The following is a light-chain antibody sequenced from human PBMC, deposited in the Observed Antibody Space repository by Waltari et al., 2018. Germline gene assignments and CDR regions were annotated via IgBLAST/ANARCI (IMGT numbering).Light chain of an antibody. CDR2: GAS. CDR1: QSVSRS. V-gene: IGKV3-20*01. Sequence: NVLTRSPGNLSLSPGEGATPSCRASQSVSRSLAWYQQKPGQAPKLLIYGASTRATGIPDRFTGSGSGTDFSLTISSLEPEDFAIYFCQHYVRLPATFGQGTKVEIK. CDR3: QHYVRLPAT. J-gene: IGKJ1*01.